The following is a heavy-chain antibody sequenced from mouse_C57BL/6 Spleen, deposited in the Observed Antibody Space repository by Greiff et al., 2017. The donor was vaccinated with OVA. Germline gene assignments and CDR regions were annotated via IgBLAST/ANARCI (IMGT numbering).Heavy chain of an antibody. CDR3: ARSGYGSSLWYFDV. V-gene: IGHV1-50*01. CDR2: IDPSDSYT. J-gene: IGHJ1*03. D-gene: IGHD1-1*01. Sequence: VQLQQPGAELVKPGASVKLSCKASGYTFTSYWMQWVKQRPGQGLEWIGEIDPSDSYTNYNQKFKGKATLTVDTSSSTAYMQLSSLTSEDSAVYYCARSGYGSSLWYFDVWGTGTTVTVSS. CDR1: GYTFTSYW.